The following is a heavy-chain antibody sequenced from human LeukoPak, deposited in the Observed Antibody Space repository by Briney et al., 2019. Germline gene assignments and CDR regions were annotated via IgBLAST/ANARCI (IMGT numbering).Heavy chain of an antibody. D-gene: IGHD1/OR15-1a*01. J-gene: IGHJ4*02. Sequence: GGSLRLSCAASGFTISSDALTWVRLGPGRRLEWVSAISGSKTYYAESVKGRFTITRDDSNNMLYLQMTCLRAEDTAVYYCVKRRSRNTGPFDYWGQGTLVTVSP. CDR2: ISGSKT. CDR1: GFTISSDA. V-gene: IGHV3-23*01. CDR3: VKRRSRNTGPFDY.